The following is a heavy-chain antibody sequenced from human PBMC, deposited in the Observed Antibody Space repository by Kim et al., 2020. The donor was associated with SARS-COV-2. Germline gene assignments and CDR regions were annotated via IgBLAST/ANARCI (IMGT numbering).Heavy chain of an antibody. V-gene: IGHV4-31*02. J-gene: IGHJ4*02. CDR3: ARSDSQLAFDY. D-gene: IGHD6-6*01. CDR2: T. Sequence: TYYNPSLKSRVTRSVDTSKNQFSLKLSSVTAADTAVYYCARSDSQLAFDYWGQGTLVTVSS.